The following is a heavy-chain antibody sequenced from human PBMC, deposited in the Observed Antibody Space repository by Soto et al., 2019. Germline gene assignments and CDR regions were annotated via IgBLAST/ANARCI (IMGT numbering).Heavy chain of an antibody. J-gene: IGHJ6*03. CDR3: ARQRRGLIVPREDYYMDV. CDR1: GFTFSSYW. Sequence: GGSLRLSCAASGFTFSSYWMHWVRQAPGKGLVWVSRINSDGSSTSYADSVKGRFTISRDNAKNTLYLQMNSLRAEDTAVYYCARQRRGLIVPREDYYMDVWGKGTTVTVSS. V-gene: IGHV3-74*01. CDR2: INSDGSST. D-gene: IGHD2-8*01.